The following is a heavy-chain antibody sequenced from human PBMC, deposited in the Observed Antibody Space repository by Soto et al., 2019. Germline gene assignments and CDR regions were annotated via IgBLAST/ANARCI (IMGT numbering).Heavy chain of an antibody. V-gene: IGHV4-30-4*01. CDR1: GGSISSGDYY. J-gene: IGHJ5*02. D-gene: IGHD6-13*01. Sequence: SETLSLTCTVSGGSISSGDYYWSWIRQPPGKGLEWIGYIYYSGSTYYNPSLKSRVTISVDTSKNQFSLKLSSVTAADTAVYYCARDIQQLVSRWLDPWGQGTLVTVSS. CDR2: IYYSGST. CDR3: ARDIQQLVSRWLDP.